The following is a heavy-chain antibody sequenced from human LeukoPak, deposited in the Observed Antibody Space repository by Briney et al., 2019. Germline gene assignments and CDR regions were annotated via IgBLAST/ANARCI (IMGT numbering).Heavy chain of an antibody. CDR3: ARDVGMSDNWFDP. Sequence: SVKVSCKASGYTFTGYYMHWVRQAPGQGLEWMGGIIPIFGTANYAQKFQGRVTITTDESTSTAYMELSSLRSEDTAVYYCARDVGMSDNWFDPWGQGTLVTVSS. J-gene: IGHJ5*02. D-gene: IGHD1-14*01. CDR1: GYTFTGYY. CDR2: IIPIFGTA. V-gene: IGHV1-69*05.